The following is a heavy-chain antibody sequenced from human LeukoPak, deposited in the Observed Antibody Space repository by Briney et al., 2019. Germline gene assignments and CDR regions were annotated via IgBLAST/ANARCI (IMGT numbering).Heavy chain of an antibody. CDR2: ISYDGSNK. V-gene: IGHV3-30-3*01. Sequence: PGRSLRLSCAASGFTFSSYAMHWVRQAPGKGLEWVAVISYDGSNKYYADSVKGRFTISRDNSKNTLYLQMNSLRAEDTAAYYCARGGASSGWYPRLLKYYYGMDVWGQGTTVTVSS. J-gene: IGHJ6*02. CDR3: ARGGASSGWYPRLLKYYYGMDV. CDR1: GFTFSSYA. D-gene: IGHD6-19*01.